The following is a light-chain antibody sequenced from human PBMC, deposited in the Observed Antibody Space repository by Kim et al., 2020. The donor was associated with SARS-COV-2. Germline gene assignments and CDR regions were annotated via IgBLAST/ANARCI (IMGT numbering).Light chain of an antibody. CDR3: QQYNVWPT. V-gene: IGKV3-15*01. J-gene: IGKJ5*01. CDR1: QSIDIN. Sequence: VSQGERATLSSGAGQSIDINLAWYKHKPGQAPRLRIYVTSTRATGIPASFRGGGSGTEFTLTIGSLQSKNFAVYYCQQYNVWPTFGQGTRMGIK. CDR2: VTS.